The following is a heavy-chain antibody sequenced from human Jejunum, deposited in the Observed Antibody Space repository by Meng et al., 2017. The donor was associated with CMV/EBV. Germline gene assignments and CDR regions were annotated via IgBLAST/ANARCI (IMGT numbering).Heavy chain of an antibody. J-gene: IGHJ4*02. Sequence: SCAASGFTFDDYYMTWIRQAPGKGLEWVSYISFFGTTTSYADSVKGRFTISRDNAENSLYLQLNSLRAEDTAVYYCARGQNYFDLWGQGTLVTVSS. CDR3: ARGQNYFDL. CDR1: GFTFDDYY. CDR2: ISFFGTTT. V-gene: IGHV3-11*01.